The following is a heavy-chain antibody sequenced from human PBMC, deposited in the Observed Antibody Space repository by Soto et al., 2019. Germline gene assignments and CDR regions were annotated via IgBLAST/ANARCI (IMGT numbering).Heavy chain of an antibody. CDR2: IYYRGST. J-gene: IGHJ6*02. V-gene: IGHV4-59*01. CDR1: GGSISSYY. Sequence: SETLSLTCTVSGGSISSYYWSWIRQPPGKGLEWIGYIYYRGSTNSTHSLKSRVTISVDTSKNQFSLKLSSVTAADTAVYYCARLSFLNYYGMDVWGQGTTVTVSS. D-gene: IGHD3-16*02. CDR3: ARLSFLNYYGMDV.